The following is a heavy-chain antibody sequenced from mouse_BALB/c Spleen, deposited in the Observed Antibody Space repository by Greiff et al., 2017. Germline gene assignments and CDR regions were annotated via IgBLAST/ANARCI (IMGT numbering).Heavy chain of an antibody. D-gene: IGHD2-4*01. J-gene: IGHJ3*01. CDR1: GFTFSSYY. V-gene: IGHV5-6-2*01. CDR3: ARDRYDYDGFAY. CDR2: INSNGGST. Sequence: EVKVVESGGGLVKLGGSLKLSCAASGFTFSSYYMSWVRQTPEKRLELVAAINSNGGSTYYPDTVKGRFTISRDNAKNTLYLQMSSLKSEDTALYYCARDRYDYDGFAYWGQGTLVTVSA.